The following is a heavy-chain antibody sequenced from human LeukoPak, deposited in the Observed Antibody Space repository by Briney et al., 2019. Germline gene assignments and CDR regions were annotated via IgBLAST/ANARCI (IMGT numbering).Heavy chain of an antibody. CDR2: ISGSSYST. V-gene: IGHV3-23*01. CDR1: GFTFSSYG. CDR3: AKGVMVRGAFFDY. J-gene: IGHJ4*02. Sequence: GGSLRLSCAASGFTFSSYGMSWVRQAPGKGLEWVSAISGSSYSTYYADSVKGRFTISRDNSKNTLYLQMNSLRAEDTAVYYCAKGVMVRGAFFDYWGQGTLVTVSS. D-gene: IGHD3-10*01.